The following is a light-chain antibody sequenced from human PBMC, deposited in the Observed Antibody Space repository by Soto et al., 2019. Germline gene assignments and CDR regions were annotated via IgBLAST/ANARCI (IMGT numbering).Light chain of an antibody. CDR1: QGISSY. CDR3: QQFNSYPLT. V-gene: IGKV1-9*01. CDR2: AGS. J-gene: IGKJ4*01. Sequence: DIQLTQSPSFLSTSVGDRVTITCRASQGISSYLAWYQQKPGKAPKLLISAGSTLQSGVPSRFSGSGSGTEVTLTINRLQPEDFATYYCQQFNSYPLTFGGGTKVEIK.